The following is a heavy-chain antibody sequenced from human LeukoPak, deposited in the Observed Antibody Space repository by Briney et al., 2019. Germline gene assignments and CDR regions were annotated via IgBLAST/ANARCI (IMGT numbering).Heavy chain of an antibody. V-gene: IGHV4-39*01. CDR2: AYYTGEI. Sequence: KPSETLPLTCTVSGGSISSGDYYWSWIPQPPGKGLEWIGSAYYTGEIYSTPSLKSRLTISVDTSKNQFALALTYVTAADTAVYYCGRHVSNGWDYYYGLDVWGQGTTVTVSS. J-gene: IGHJ6*02. CDR1: GGSISSGDYY. CDR3: GRHVSNGWDYYYGLDV. D-gene: IGHD6-19*01.